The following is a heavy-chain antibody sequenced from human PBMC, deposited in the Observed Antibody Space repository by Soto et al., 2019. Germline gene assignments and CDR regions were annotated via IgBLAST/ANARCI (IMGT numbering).Heavy chain of an antibody. CDR1: GYTFSDYY. CDR3: ASHYDLWSGYLSPVDY. V-gene: IGHV3-11*01. CDR2: IDTSSTKI. Sequence: QVQLVESGGDLVKPGGSLRLSCAASGYTFSDYYLSWIRQAPGKGLEWISYIDTSSTKIYYADSVKGRFTISRDNGKNSLFLEMKSLRVEDTAVYFCASHYDLWSGYLSPVDYWGQGTLVTVSS. D-gene: IGHD3-3*01. J-gene: IGHJ4*02.